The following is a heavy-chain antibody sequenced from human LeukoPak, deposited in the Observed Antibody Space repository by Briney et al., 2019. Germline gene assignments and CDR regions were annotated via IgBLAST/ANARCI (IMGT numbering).Heavy chain of an antibody. CDR3: AREYNYYDSSGWDAFEI. V-gene: IGHV4-59*01. J-gene: IGHJ3*02. Sequence: KASETLSLTCTVSGGSISTYYWNWIRQPPGKGLEWIGYIYYSGSTNYNPSLTGRATISVDTSKNQFSLKLSSVTAADTAVYYCAREYNYYDSSGWDAFEIWGQGTMVTVSS. D-gene: IGHD3-22*01. CDR2: IYYSGST. CDR1: GGSISTYY.